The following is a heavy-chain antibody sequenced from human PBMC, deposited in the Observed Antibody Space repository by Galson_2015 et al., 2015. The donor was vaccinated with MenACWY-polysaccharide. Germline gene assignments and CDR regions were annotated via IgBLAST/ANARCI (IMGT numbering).Heavy chain of an antibody. CDR3: AREGGGGGYCSSTSCRGAFDI. CDR2: ISSSGSTV. V-gene: IGHV3-11*01. CDR1: GFTFSDYY. Sequence: SLRLSCAASGFTFSDYYMTWIRQAPGKGLDWVSYISSSGSTVDYADSVKGRFTISRDNAKNSLYLQISSLRAEDTAVYYCAREGGGGGYCSSTSCRGAFDIWGQGTVVTVSS. D-gene: IGHD2-2*01. J-gene: IGHJ3*02.